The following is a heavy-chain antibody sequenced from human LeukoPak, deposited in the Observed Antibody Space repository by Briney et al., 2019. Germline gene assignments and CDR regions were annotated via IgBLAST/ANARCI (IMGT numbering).Heavy chain of an antibody. J-gene: IGHJ4*02. V-gene: IGHV3-23*01. CDR1: GFTFTNCA. CDR2: VSGTGAFT. D-gene: IGHD4-17*01. Sequence: GGSLRLSCAASGFTFTNCAMSWVRQAPGKGLESVSVVSGTGAFTYYADSVKGRFTISRDNSKNTLYLQMNSLRAEDTTVYYCAKGHSDYGTGFDLWGRGTLVTVSS. CDR3: AKGHSDYGTGFDL.